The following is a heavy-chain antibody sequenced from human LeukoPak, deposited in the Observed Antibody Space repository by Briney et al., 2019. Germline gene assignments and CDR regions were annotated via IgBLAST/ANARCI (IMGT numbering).Heavy chain of an antibody. CDR2: IYTSGST. CDR3: ARLGPSRSGNWFDP. V-gene: IGHV4-61*02. D-gene: IGHD3-10*01. CDR1: GGSISSGSYY. Sequence: SETLSLTCTVSGGSISSGSYYWSWIRQPAGKGLEWIGRIYTSGSTNYNPSLKSRVTISVDTSKNQFSLKLSSVTAADTAVYYCARLGPSRSGNWFDPWGQGTLVTVSS. J-gene: IGHJ5*02.